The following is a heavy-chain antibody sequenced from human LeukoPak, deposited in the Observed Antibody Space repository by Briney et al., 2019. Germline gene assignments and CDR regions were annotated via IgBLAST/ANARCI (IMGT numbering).Heavy chain of an antibody. D-gene: IGHD3-9*01. Sequence: PGGSLRLFCAASGFTFSSYALSWVRQAPGKGLEWVSVISASGGTTYYADSVKGRFTISRDTSKDTVYLQMHSLRAEDTAVYYCAKGDVLPSYPTFDYWGQGTLVTVSS. CDR3: AKGDVLPSYPTFDY. J-gene: IGHJ4*02. CDR2: ISASGGTT. V-gene: IGHV3-23*01. CDR1: GFTFSSYA.